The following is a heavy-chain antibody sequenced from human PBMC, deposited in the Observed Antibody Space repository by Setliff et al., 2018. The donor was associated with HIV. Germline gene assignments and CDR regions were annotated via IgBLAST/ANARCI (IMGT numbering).Heavy chain of an antibody. CDR1: GFTFSSYG. Sequence: PGGSLRLSCAASGFTFSSYGMHWVRQAPGKGLEWVAVIWYDGSNKYYADSVKGRFTISRDNSKNTLYLQMNSLRAEDTAVYYCMYGGRTATTHWGQGTLVTVSS. D-gene: IGHD4-17*01. V-gene: IGHV3-33*01. CDR2: IWYDGSNK. CDR3: MYGGRTATTH. J-gene: IGHJ4*02.